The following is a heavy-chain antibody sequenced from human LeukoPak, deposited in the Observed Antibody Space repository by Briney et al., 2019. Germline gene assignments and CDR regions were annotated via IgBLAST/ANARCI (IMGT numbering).Heavy chain of an antibody. Sequence: VASVKVCCKGAGYTLIDCGIGWVRQAPGQGLEWMGCTSRNAGSTYYALQLQGRVTMTTDTSTSTAYMELRSLRSDDTAVYYCARVSVTLLGAVIILNAFNVWGQGTMVTVSS. CDR3: ARVSVTLLGAVIILNAFNV. J-gene: IGHJ3*01. V-gene: IGHV1-18*01. CDR1: GYTLIDCG. D-gene: IGHD3-3*01. CDR2: TSRNAGST.